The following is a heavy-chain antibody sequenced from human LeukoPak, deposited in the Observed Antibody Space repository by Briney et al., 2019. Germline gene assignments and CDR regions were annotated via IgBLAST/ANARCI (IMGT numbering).Heavy chain of an antibody. Sequence: GGSLRLSCVASGFTFDEYAMHWVRQAPGKSLEWASLISGDGSKKHYADSVKGRFTISRDNSKNSLFLQVNSLRTEDTALYYCAKDMGPLGTIWLDYWGQGTLVSVSS. V-gene: IGHV3-43*02. J-gene: IGHJ4*02. D-gene: IGHD3-3*01. CDR1: GFTFDEYA. CDR2: ISGDGSKK. CDR3: AKDMGPLGTIWLDY.